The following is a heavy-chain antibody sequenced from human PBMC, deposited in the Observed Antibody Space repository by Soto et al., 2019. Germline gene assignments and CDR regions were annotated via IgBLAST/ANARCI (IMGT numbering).Heavy chain of an antibody. Sequence: QVQLQESGPGLVKPSGTLSLTCAVSGGSISSSNWWSWVRQPPGTGLEWIGEIYHSGSTNYNPSLKSRVTISVDKSKSQFSLKLSSVTAADTAVYYGARVRSSGWGHFDYWGQGTLVTVSS. J-gene: IGHJ4*02. CDR1: GGSISSSNW. D-gene: IGHD6-19*01. CDR2: IYHSGST. CDR3: ARVRSSGWGHFDY. V-gene: IGHV4-4*02.